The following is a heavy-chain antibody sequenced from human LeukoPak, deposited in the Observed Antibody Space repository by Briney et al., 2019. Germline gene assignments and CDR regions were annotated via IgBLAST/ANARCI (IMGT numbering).Heavy chain of an antibody. D-gene: IGHD3-22*01. V-gene: IGHV3-30*04. J-gene: IGHJ4*02. CDR1: GFTFSSYA. CDR2: ISYDGSNK. Sequence: GGSLRLSCAASGFTFSSYAMHWVRQAPGKGLEWVAVISYDGSNKYYADSVKGRFTISRDNSKNTLYLQMNSLRAEDTAVYYCARDRDYYDSSGYLDYWGQGTLVTVSS. CDR3: ARDRDYYDSSGYLDY.